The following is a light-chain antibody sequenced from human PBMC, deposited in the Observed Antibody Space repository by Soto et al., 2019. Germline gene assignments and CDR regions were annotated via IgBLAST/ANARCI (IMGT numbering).Light chain of an antibody. CDR3: QQTFSPPYT. Sequence: DLQMTQSLSSLSASVGDTVTITCRASQSISNSLSWYQQKPGKAPKFLIYVASTLQRGVPSRFIGSGSGKDFPFTISSLQPEDVATYSCQQTFSPPYTVGQGTKLEIK. CDR1: QSISNS. V-gene: IGKV1-39*01. J-gene: IGKJ2*01. CDR2: VAS.